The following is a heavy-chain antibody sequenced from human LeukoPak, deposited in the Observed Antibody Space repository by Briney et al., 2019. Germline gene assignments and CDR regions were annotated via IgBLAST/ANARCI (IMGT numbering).Heavy chain of an antibody. V-gene: IGHV3-7*01. J-gene: IGHJ4*02. CDR2: IKQDRSEK. CDR1: GFTFTNYW. D-gene: IGHD3-10*01. CDR3: ARDRYGSGSHHFDY. Sequence: GGSLRLSCAASGFTFTNYWMSWVRQAPGKGLELVANIKQDRSEKYYVDSVKGRFTISRDNAKNSLYLQMNSLRAEDTAVYYCARDRYGSGSHHFDYWGQGTLVTVSS.